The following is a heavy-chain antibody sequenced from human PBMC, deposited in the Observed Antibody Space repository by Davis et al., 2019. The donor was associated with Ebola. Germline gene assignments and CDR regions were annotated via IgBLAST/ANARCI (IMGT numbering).Heavy chain of an antibody. Sequence: GGSLRLSCKGSGYRFTSYWIGWVRQMPGRGLQWMGIIYPGDSDTRYSPSFQGQVTISANKSISTAYLQWSSLKASDTAMYYCARPSITGTADAFDIWGQGTMVTVSS. CDR2: IYPGDSDT. D-gene: IGHD1-20*01. CDR1: GYRFTSYW. CDR3: ARPSITGTADAFDI. J-gene: IGHJ3*02. V-gene: IGHV5-51*01.